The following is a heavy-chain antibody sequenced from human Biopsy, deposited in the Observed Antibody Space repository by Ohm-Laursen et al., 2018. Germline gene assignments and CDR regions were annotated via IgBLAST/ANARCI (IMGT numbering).Heavy chain of an antibody. J-gene: IGHJ4*02. CDR1: VFTYTGFS. CDR2: ISASGNHI. Sequence: SLRLSRSASVFTYTGFSMNWVCQAPRQGLEWVSSISASGNHIYYTDSVKRRFTVSRDNGKNSVYLQMTSLRVEDTAVYYCARDGEAKYCKHGVCPSDFWGQGTLVTVSS. V-gene: IGHV3-21*01. D-gene: IGHD2-8*01. CDR3: ARDGEAKYCKHGVCPSDF.